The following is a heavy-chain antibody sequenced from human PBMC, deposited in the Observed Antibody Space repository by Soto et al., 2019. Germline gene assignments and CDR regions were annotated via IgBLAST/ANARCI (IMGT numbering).Heavy chain of an antibody. CDR2: ISKSSTTI. CDR1: GFSFRGYE. D-gene: IGHD6-19*01. J-gene: IGHJ4*02. V-gene: IGHV3-48*03. Sequence: EVQLVESGGRVVQPGGSLRLSCAASGFSFRGYEMNWVRQAPGKGLAWLSYISKSSTTIYYADSVEGRFTISRDNARKFLYLQMNSLRVDDTAIYYWVRDDYDGGWNWGRGTLVTVSS. CDR3: VRDDYDGGWN.